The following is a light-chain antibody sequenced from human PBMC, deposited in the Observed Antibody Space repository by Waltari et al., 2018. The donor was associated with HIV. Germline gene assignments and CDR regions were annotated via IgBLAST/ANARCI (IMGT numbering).Light chain of an antibody. CDR2: GLP. J-gene: IGLJ2*01. CDR3: SSYTSTHSHV. CDR1: YNSPGLFFF. Sequence: ALTPPAPASGPPGVSVTLSCTGPYNSPGLFFFFSWYQQFPGNAPQLIIYGLPKRPSTTSFRFSGSRSGDTASLTISGLQSGDEAHYYCSSYTSTHSHVFGGGTKLTVL. V-gene: IGLV2-14*03.